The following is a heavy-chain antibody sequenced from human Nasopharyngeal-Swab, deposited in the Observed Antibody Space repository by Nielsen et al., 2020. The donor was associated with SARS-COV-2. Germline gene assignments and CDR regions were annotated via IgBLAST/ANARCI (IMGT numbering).Heavy chain of an antibody. V-gene: IGHV3-33*08. J-gene: IGHJ4*02. CDR1: GFTFSSYG. D-gene: IGHD1-26*01. CDR2: IWYDGSNK. CDR3: ARDSRSSGSYLYYFDY. Sequence: GESLKISCAASGFTFSSYGMHWVRQAPGKGLEWVAVIWYDGSNKYYADSVKGRFTISRDNSKNTLYLQMNSLRAEDTAVYYCARDSRSSGSYLYYFDYWGQGTLVTVSS.